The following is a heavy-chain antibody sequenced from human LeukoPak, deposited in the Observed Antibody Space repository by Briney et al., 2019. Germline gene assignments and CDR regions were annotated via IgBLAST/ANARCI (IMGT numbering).Heavy chain of an antibody. CDR2: IYYSGST. CDR3: ASGRTIDAFDI. V-gene: IGHV4-59*01. D-gene: IGHD1-7*01. J-gene: IGHJ3*02. CDR1: GGSISSYY. Sequence: SSETLSLTCTVSGGSISSYYWSWIRQPPGKGLEWIGYIYYSGSTNYNPSLKSRVTISVDTSKNQFSLKLSSVTAADTAVYYCASGRTIDAFDIWGQGTMVTVSS.